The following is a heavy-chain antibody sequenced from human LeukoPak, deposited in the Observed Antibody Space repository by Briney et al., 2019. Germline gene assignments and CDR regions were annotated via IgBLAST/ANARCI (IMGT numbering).Heavy chain of an antibody. CDR3: ARELPGVVPYFDY. Sequence: GGSLRLSCAASGFTFSSYSMNWVRQAPGKGLEWVSSISSSSSYIYYADSVKGRFTISRDNAKNSLYLQMNSLRAEDTAVYYCARELPGVVPYFDYWGQGTLVTVSS. CDR1: GFTFSSYS. CDR2: ISSSSSYI. V-gene: IGHV3-21*04. D-gene: IGHD3-16*01. J-gene: IGHJ4*02.